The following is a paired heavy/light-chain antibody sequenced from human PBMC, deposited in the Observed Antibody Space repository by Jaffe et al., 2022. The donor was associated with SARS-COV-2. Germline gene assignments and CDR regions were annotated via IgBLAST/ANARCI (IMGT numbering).Heavy chain of an antibody. CDR2: ISKDGSNK. CDR1: GFTFSNYG. CDR3: AKGGSGGGRGDGYTEVVLDY. V-gene: IGHV3-30*18. D-gene: IGHD3-10*01. Sequence: QVQLVESGGGVVQPGMSLRLSCAASGFTFSNYGMHWVRQAPGKGLEWVAVISKDGSNKIYADSVKGRFTISRDNSKNTLYLEMTSLRAEDTAVHYCAKGGSGGGRGDGYTEVVLDYWGQGALVTVSS. J-gene: IGHJ4*02.
Light chain of an antibody. CDR2: KAS. J-gene: IGKJ5*01. V-gene: IGKV1-5*03. CDR1: QSISSW. Sequence: DIQMTQSPSTLSASVGDTVTITCRASQSISSWLAWYQQKPGKAPKLLIYKASSLESGVPSRFSGSGSGTEFTLTISSLQPDDFATYYCHQYLAYSITFGQGTRLEIK. CDR3: HQYLAYSIT.